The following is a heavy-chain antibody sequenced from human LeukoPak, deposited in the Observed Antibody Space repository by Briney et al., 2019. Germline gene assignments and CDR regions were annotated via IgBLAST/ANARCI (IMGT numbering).Heavy chain of an antibody. Sequence: ASVKVSCKASGYTFTSYDINWVRQATGQGLEWMGWMNPNSGNAGYAQKFQGRVTMTRNTSISTAYMELSSLRSEDTAVYFCAKAHGSGSPMYYYYMDVWGNGTTVTVSS. D-gene: IGHD3-10*01. J-gene: IGHJ6*03. CDR1: GYTFTSYD. V-gene: IGHV1-8*01. CDR2: MNPNSGNA. CDR3: AKAHGSGSPMYYYYMDV.